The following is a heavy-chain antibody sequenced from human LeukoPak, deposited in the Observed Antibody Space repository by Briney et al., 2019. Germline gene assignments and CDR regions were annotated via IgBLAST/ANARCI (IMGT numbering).Heavy chain of an antibody. CDR3: AREVIGTGDFDY. CDR1: GGSISSSSYY. V-gene: IGHV4-39*07. J-gene: IGHJ4*02. D-gene: IGHD7-27*01. CDR2: IYYSGST. Sequence: SETLPLTCTVSGGSISSSSYYWGWIRQPPGKGLEWIGSIYYSGSTYYNPSLKSRVTISVDTSKNQFSLKLSSVTAADTAVYYCAREVIGTGDFDYWGQGTLVTVSS.